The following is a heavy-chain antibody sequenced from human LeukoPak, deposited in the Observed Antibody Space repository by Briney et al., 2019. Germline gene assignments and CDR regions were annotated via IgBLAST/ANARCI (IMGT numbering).Heavy chain of an antibody. D-gene: IGHD3-22*01. J-gene: IGHJ3*02. Sequence: PGGSLRLSCAASGFTFSSYWMHWVRHAPGKGRVWVSRINSDGSSTSYADSVKGRFTISRDNAKNTLYLQMNSLRAEDTSVYYCARGPHYYDKSVAFDIWGQGTMVTVSS. CDR1: GFTFSSYW. V-gene: IGHV3-74*01. CDR2: INSDGSST. CDR3: ARGPHYYDKSVAFDI.